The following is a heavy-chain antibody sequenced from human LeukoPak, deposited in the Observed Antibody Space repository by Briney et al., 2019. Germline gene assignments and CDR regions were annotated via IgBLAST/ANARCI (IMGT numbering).Heavy chain of an antibody. D-gene: IGHD4-17*01. V-gene: IGHV3-48*03. Sequence: GGSLRLSCAASGFTFSSYEMAWVRQAPGKGLEWVSHISSIGSTIYYADSVKGRFTISRDNARNSLYLQMDSLRAEDTAVYYCARDPNDYGDPYFDYWGQGTLVTVSS. CDR1: GFTFSSYE. CDR2: ISSIGSTI. J-gene: IGHJ4*02. CDR3: ARDPNDYGDPYFDY.